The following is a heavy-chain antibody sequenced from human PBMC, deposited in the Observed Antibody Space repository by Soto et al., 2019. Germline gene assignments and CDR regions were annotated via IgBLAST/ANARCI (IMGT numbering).Heavy chain of an antibody. Sequence: GGSLRLSCAASGFTFSSYSMNWVRQAPGKGLEWVSYISSSSSTIYYADSVKGRLTISRDNAKNSLYLQMNSLRAEDTAVYYCARHPERIAEIGWFDPWGQGTLVTVS. D-gene: IGHD6-13*01. V-gene: IGHV3-48*01. J-gene: IGHJ5*02. CDR3: ARHPERIAEIGWFDP. CDR1: GFTFSSYS. CDR2: ISSSSSTI.